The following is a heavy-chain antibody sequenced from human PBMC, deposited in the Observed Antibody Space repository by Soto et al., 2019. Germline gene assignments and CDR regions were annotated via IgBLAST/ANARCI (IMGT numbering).Heavy chain of an antibody. D-gene: IGHD2-21*02. CDR2: IHHSGRT. Sequence: QVQLQESGPGLVKPSGTLSLTCAVSGDSISSDKWWSWVRQPLGKGLEWIGEIHHSGRTNYNPSLKSRVTTLVEKSKNQVSLELSSMTAADTAVYYCARGGDWQFDYWGQGTLVTVSS. V-gene: IGHV4-4*02. J-gene: IGHJ4*02. CDR3: ARGGDWQFDY. CDR1: GDSISSDKW.